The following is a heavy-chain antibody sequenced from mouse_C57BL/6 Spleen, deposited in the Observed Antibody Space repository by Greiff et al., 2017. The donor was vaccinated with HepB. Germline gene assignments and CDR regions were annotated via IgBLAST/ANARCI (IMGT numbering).Heavy chain of an antibody. CDR3: TKKESTVVAPYAMDY. D-gene: IGHD1-1*01. Sequence: VQLQQSGPGLVQPSQSLSITCTVSGFSLTSYGVHWVRQSPGKGLEWLGVIWRGGSTDYNAAFMSRLSITKDNSKSQVFFKMNSLQADDTAIYYCTKKESTVVAPYAMDYWGQGTSVTVSS. CDR2: IWRGGST. J-gene: IGHJ4*01. V-gene: IGHV2-5*01. CDR1: GFSLTSYG.